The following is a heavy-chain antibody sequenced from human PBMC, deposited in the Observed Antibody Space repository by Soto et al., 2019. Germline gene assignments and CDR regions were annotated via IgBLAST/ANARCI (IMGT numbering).Heavy chain of an antibody. Sequence: EVQLLESGGGLVHPGGSLRLSCAASGFTFSSYAMSWVRQAPGKGLEWVSAISGSGGSTYYADSVKGRFTISRDNSKNTLYLQMNSLRAEDTAVYYCAKYSSGWYYPFDYWGQGTLVTVSS. D-gene: IGHD6-19*01. CDR1: GFTFSSYA. CDR2: ISGSGGST. J-gene: IGHJ4*02. CDR3: AKYSSGWYYPFDY. V-gene: IGHV3-23*01.